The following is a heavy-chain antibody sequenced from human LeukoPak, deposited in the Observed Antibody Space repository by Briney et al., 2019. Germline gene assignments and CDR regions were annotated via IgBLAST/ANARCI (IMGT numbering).Heavy chain of an antibody. D-gene: IGHD3-10*01. CDR3: ARDVRSPWFGIDGYMDV. Sequence: SSETLSLTCTVSGGSISSYYWSWIRQPPGKGLEWIGYIYYSGSTNYNPSLKSRVTISVDTSKNQFSLKLSSVTAADTAVYYCARDVRSPWFGIDGYMDVWGQGTLVTVSS. CDR1: GGSISSYY. CDR2: IYYSGST. V-gene: IGHV4-59*01. J-gene: IGHJ4*02.